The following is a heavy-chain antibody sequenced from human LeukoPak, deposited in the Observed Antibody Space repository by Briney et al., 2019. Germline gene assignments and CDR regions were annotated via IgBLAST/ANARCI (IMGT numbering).Heavy chain of an antibody. CDR2: IYSGGST. CDR1: GFTVSSNY. V-gene: IGHV3-66*01. CDR3: ARDSHDSSGYYPFDY. Sequence: PGGSLRLSCAASGFTVSSNYMSWVRQAPGKGLEWVSIIYSGGSTYYADSVKGRFTISRDNSKNTLYLQMNSLRAEDTAVYYCARDSHDSSGYYPFDYWGQGTLVTVSS. D-gene: IGHD3-22*01. J-gene: IGHJ4*02.